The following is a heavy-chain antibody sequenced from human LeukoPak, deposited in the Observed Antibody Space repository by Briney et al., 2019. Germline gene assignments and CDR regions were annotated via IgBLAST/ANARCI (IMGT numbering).Heavy chain of an antibody. CDR2: IYDSGSS. J-gene: IGHJ4*02. Sequence: PSETPSLTCSVSGGSIRGYFWSWIRQPPRPGLEWIGYIYDSGSSKYNPYLKSRVTISVDTSKNQLSLKLRDVTAADTAVHFRARDSRANWGLGRLDYWGQGTLVTVSS. D-gene: IGHD7-27*01. CDR1: GGSIRGYF. V-gene: IGHV4-59*01. CDR3: ARDSRANWGLGRLDY.